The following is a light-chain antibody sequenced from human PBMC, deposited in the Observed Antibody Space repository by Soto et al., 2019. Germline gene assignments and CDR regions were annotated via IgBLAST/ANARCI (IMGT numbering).Light chain of an antibody. V-gene: IGKV1-33*01. CDR1: QDISNY. Sequence: DIQMTQSPSSLSASVGCIVTITCHASQDISNYLNWYQQKPGKAPKLLIYDASNLETGVPSRFSGSGSGTDFTFTISSLQPEDIATYYCQQLNSFPITFGQGTRLEIK. CDR2: DAS. CDR3: QQLNSFPIT. J-gene: IGKJ5*01.